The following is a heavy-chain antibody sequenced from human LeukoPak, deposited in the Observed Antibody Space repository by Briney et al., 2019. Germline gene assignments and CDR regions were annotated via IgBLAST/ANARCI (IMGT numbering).Heavy chain of an antibody. CDR2: IYYSGST. CDR1: GGSFSGYY. CDR3: ARVRSWGFDI. D-gene: IGHD3-16*01. V-gene: IGHV4-59*01. J-gene: IGHJ3*02. Sequence: SETLSLTCAVYGGSFSGYYWSWIRQPPGKGLEWIGYIYYSGSTNYNPSLKSRVTISADTSKNQFSLKLSSVTAADTAVYYCARVRSWGFDIWGQGTMVTVSS.